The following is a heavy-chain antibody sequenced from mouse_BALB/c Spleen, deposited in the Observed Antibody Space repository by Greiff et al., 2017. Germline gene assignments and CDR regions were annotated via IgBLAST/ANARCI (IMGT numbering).Heavy chain of an antibody. CDR3: AREGGPFITTATGAMDY. V-gene: IGHV2-9*02. CDR1: GFSLTSYG. CDR2: IWAGGST. J-gene: IGHJ4*01. D-gene: IGHD1-2*01. Sequence: QVQLQQSGPGLVAPSQSLSITCTVSGFSLTSYGVHWVRQPPGKGLEWLGVIWAGGSTNYNSALMSRLSISKDNSKSQVFLKMNSLQTDDTAMYYCAREGGPFITTATGAMDYWGQGTSVTVSS.